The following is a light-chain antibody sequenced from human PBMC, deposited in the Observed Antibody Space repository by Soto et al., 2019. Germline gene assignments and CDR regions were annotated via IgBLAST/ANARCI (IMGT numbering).Light chain of an antibody. J-gene: IGKJ4*01. CDR2: SAS. Sequence: DLQMTQSPSSLSASVGDRVTIPCRASQPIRNNLGWYQQKPGEAPKRLIYSASNLESGVPSRFSGSGSGTEFTLTISALQPEDFATYYCLQYYSYPRTFGGGTKVEI. CDR3: LQYYSYPRT. V-gene: IGKV1-17*01. CDR1: QPIRNN.